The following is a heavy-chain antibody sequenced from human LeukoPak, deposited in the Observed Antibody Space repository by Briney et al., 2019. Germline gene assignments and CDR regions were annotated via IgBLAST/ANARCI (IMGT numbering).Heavy chain of an antibody. V-gene: IGHV3-23*01. J-gene: IGHJ4*02. Sequence: PGGSLRLSCAASGFTFSSHAMSWVRQAPGKGLEWVSVISGNGGTIYYAYSVKGRFTISRDNSKNTLYLQMNSLRGEDTAVYYCARAGGRWPTPFDYWGQGTLVTVSS. CDR2: ISGNGGTI. CDR1: GFTFSSHA. CDR3: ARAGGRWPTPFDY. D-gene: IGHD2-15*01.